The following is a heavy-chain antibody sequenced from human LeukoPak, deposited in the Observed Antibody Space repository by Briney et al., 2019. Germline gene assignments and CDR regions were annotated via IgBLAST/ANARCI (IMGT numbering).Heavy chain of an antibody. D-gene: IGHD6-19*01. V-gene: IGHV3-21*01. Sequence: GGSLRLSCAASGFTFSSYSMNWVRQAPGKGLEWVSSISSSSYIHYADSVKGRFTISRDNAKNSLYLQMNSLRAEDTAVYYCARDGSGFPFDYWGQGTLVTVSS. CDR2: ISSSSYI. CDR1: GFTFSSYS. CDR3: ARDGSGFPFDY. J-gene: IGHJ4*02.